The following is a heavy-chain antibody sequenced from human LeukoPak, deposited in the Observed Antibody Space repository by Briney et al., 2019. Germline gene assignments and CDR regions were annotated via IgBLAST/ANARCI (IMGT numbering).Heavy chain of an antibody. J-gene: IGHJ6*02. V-gene: IGHV1-3*01. CDR3: AREILTGVAAAGTAYYYGMDV. Sequence: GASVKVSCKASGSSFSSFSFHWVRRAPGQRLEWMGWISVDNGNTRYSEKFQGRVIISKDASASTGYMELSSLRSEDTAVYYCAREILTGVAAAGTAYYYGMDVWGQGTTVTVSS. D-gene: IGHD6-13*01. CDR2: ISVDNGNT. CDR1: GSSFSSFS.